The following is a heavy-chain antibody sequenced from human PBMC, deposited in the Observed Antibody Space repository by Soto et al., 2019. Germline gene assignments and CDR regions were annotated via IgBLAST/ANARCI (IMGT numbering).Heavy chain of an antibody. Sequence: QVQLQQWGAGLLKPSETLSLTCAVYGGSFSGYYWSWIRQPPGKGLEWIGDINPSGSTNYTPSLEDRVTIAGDTPKTQFSLKLASVTAADTAVNYCARGRAGGAAYWRQGTLVTVPS. D-gene: IGHD1-26*01. J-gene: IGHJ4*02. CDR3: ARGRAGGAAY. V-gene: IGHV4-34*01. CDR1: GGSFSGYY. CDR2: INPSGST.